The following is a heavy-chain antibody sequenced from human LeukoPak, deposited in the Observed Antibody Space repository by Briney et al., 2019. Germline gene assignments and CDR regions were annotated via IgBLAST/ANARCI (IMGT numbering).Heavy chain of an antibody. D-gene: IGHD6-19*01. Sequence: GGSLRLSCAASGFTFSSYSMNWVRQAPGKGLEWVSSISSSSSYIYYADSVKGRFTISRDNAKNSLYLQMNSLRAEDTAVYYCARPLGIAVAGYWFDPWGQGTLVTVSS. CDR1: GFTFSSYS. CDR3: ARPLGIAVAGYWFDP. V-gene: IGHV3-21*04. J-gene: IGHJ5*02. CDR2: ISSSSSYI.